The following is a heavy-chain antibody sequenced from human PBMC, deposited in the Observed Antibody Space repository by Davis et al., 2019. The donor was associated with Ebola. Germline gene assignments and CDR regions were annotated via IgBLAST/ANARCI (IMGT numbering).Heavy chain of an antibody. V-gene: IGHV1-3*01. CDR3: ARYPPLRFLEWLPKRYGMDV. Sequence: AASVKVSCKASGYTFTSYAMHWVRQAPGQRLEWMGWINAGNGNTKYSQKFQGRVTITRDTSASTAYMELSSLRSEDTAVYYCARYPPLRFLEWLPKRYGMDVWGKGTTVTVSS. J-gene: IGHJ6*04. CDR1: GYTFTSYA. CDR2: INAGNGNT. D-gene: IGHD3-3*01.